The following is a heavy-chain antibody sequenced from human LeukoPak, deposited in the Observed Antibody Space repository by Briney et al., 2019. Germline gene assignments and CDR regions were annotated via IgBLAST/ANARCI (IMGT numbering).Heavy chain of an antibody. D-gene: IGHD3-22*01. CDR3: ARDSSGYSSLDY. Sequence: SETLSLTCTVSGGSISSYYWSWIRQHPGKGLEWIGYIYYSGSTYYNPSLKSRVTISVDTSKNQFSLKLSSVTAADTAVYYCARDSSGYSSLDYWGQGTLVTVSS. J-gene: IGHJ4*02. V-gene: IGHV4-59*06. CDR1: GGSISSYY. CDR2: IYYSGST.